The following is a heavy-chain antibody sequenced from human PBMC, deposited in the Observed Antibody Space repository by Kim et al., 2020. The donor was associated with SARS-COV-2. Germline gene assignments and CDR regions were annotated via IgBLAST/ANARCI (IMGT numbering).Heavy chain of an antibody. V-gene: IGHV3-23*01. CDR3: AKDGSGYVNYFDY. Sequence: YADSVKGRFTITRDNTKNTRYLQMNSLRAEDTAVYYCAKDGSGYVNYFDYWGQGTLVTVSS. J-gene: IGHJ4*02. D-gene: IGHD5-12*01.